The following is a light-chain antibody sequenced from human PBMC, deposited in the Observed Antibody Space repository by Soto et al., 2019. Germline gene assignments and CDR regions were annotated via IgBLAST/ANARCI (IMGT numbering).Light chain of an antibody. CDR2: SAS. J-gene: IGKJ1*01. Sequence: DIQLTQSPSFLSASVGDRVTITCRASQGISNYLTWYQQKPGKAPNLLIYSASTLQSGVPSRFRGSGSGLEFTLTISSLQPEDFETYYCQHVNSHRWSLGQGTKVEIX. V-gene: IGKV1-9*01. CDR1: QGISNY. CDR3: QHVNSHRWS.